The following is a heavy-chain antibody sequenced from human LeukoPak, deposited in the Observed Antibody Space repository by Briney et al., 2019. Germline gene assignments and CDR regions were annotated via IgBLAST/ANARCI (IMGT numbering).Heavy chain of an antibody. J-gene: IGHJ4*02. Sequence: GGSLQISCKGSGYSFTSYWISWVRQMPGKGLEWMGRIDPSDSYTNYSPSFQGHVTISADKSISTAYLQWSSLKASDTAMYYCARHGPIVTQQLVSANEDYWGQGTLVTVSS. CDR2: IDPSDSYT. V-gene: IGHV5-10-1*01. D-gene: IGHD6-13*01. CDR1: GYSFTSYW. CDR3: ARHGPIVTQQLVSANEDY.